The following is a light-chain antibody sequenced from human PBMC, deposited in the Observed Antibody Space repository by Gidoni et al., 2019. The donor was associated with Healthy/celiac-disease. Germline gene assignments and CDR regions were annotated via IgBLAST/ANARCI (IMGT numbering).Light chain of an antibody. V-gene: IGLV3-1*01. Sequence: SYELTQPPSVSVSPGQTASITCSGDKLGDKYACWYQQKPGQSPMLVIYQDSKRPSGIPERFSGSNSGNTATLTISGTQAMDEADYYCQAWDSSTGGVFGTGTKLTVL. CDR1: KLGDKY. CDR2: QDS. J-gene: IGLJ1*01. CDR3: QAWDSSTGGV.